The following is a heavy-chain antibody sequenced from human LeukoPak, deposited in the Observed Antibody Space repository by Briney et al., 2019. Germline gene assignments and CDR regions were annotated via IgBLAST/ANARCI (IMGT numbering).Heavy chain of an antibody. V-gene: IGHV1-2*02. J-gene: IGHJ5*02. CDR3: ARMWSTATSGWNWFDP. CDR1: GYTFTGYY. CDR2: INPNSGGT. D-gene: IGHD6-13*01. Sequence: ASVKVSRKASGYTFTGYYMHWVRQAPGQGLEWMGWINPNSGGTNYAQKFQGRVTMTRDTSISTAYMELSRLRSDDTAVYYCARMWSTATSGWNWFDPWGQGTLVTVSS.